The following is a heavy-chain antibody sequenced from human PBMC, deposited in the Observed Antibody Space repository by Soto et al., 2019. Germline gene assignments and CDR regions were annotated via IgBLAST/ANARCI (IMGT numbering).Heavy chain of an antibody. J-gene: IGHJ4*02. CDR2: ISSSSSYI. V-gene: IGHV3-21*01. Sequence: EVQLVESGGGLVKPGGSLRLSCAASGFTFSSYSMNWVRQAPGKGLEWVSSISSSSSYIYYADSVKGRFTISRDNAKNSLYLQVNSLRAEDTAVYYCASEPGIAVAGTADYWGQGTLVTVSS. D-gene: IGHD6-19*01. CDR3: ASEPGIAVAGTADY. CDR1: GFTFSSYS.